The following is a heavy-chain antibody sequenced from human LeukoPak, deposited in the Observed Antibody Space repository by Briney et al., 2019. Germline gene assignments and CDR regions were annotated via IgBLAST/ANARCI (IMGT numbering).Heavy chain of an antibody. D-gene: IGHD3-10*01. CDR3: ARQTFVGSGNYHGDDAFVI. J-gene: IGHJ6*04. CDR1: GYTFSRYG. CDR2: RSGYNGNT. Sequence: ASVKVSCKASGYTFSRYGISWVRQAPGQGLEWMGWRSGYNGNTNYGQSFQGRVTMTTDTSTSTAYMELRSLRSDDTAVYYCARQTFVGSGNYHGDDAFVIWGKGTTVTVSS. V-gene: IGHV1-18*01.